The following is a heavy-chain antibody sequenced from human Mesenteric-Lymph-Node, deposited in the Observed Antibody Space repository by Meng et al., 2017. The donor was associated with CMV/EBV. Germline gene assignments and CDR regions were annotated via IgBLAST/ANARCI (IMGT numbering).Heavy chain of an antibody. CDR2: IYYSGST. J-gene: IGHJ4*02. CDR1: GGSISSYY. D-gene: IGHD6-19*01. Sequence: SETLSLTCTVSGGSISSYYRSWIRQPPGKGLEWIGYIYYSGSTNYNPSLKSRVTISEDTSKNQFSLKLSSVTAADTAVYYCARALSGGWNYIDYWGQGALVTVSS. V-gene: IGHV4-59*01. CDR3: ARALSGGWNYIDY.